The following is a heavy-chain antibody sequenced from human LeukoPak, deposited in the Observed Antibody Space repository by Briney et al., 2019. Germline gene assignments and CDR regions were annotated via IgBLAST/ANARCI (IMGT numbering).Heavy chain of an antibody. CDR1: GYTLTESS. CDR3: ARNLGGGGDY. CDR2: SDLEEGET. J-gene: IGHJ4*02. V-gene: IGHV1-24*01. D-gene: IGHD2-15*01. Sequence: AAVKVSCKVSGYTLTESSIHWVRQAPGKGLEWMGGSDLEEGETIYAQKFQGRITMIEDRSTDTAYMELSSLRSEDTAVYYCARNLGGGGDYWGQGTLVTVSS.